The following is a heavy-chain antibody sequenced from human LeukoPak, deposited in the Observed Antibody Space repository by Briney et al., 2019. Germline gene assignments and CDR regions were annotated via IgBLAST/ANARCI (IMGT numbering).Heavy chain of an antibody. CDR1: GITLSNYG. CDR2: ISDSGGST. V-gene: IGHV3-23*01. J-gene: IGHJ4*02. Sequence: GGSLRLSCAVSGITLSNYGMSWGRQAPGKGLEWVAGISDSGGSTNYADSVKGRFTISRDNPKNTLYLQMNSLRAEDTAVYFCAKRGVVIRVILVGFHKEAYYFDSWGQGALVTVSS. CDR3: AKRGVVIRVILVGFHKEAYYFDS. D-gene: IGHD3-22*01.